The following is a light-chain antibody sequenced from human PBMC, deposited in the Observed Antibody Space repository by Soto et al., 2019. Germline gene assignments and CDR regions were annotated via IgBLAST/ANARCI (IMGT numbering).Light chain of an antibody. J-gene: IGKJ4*01. CDR3: QQYAYSPRT. V-gene: IGKV3-20*01. Sequence: ENVLTQSPGSLSLSPGERATLSCRAIQSVISNYLAWYQQRPGQAPRLLMYGASSRATGTPDRFSGSGSGTDFTLTISRLEPEDFAMYYCQQYAYSPRTFGGGTKVDIK. CDR2: GAS. CDR1: QSVISNY.